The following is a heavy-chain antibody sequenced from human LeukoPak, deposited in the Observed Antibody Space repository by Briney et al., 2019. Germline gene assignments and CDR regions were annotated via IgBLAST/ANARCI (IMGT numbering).Heavy chain of an antibody. CDR2: IKQDGSAK. CDR1: GFTFNRHW. D-gene: IGHD2-15*01. Sequence: GSLRLSCAASGFTFNRHWMYWVRQAPGKGLEWVANIKQDGSAKPYVDSVKGRFTISRDNAKNSLFLQMNSLRVEDTAVYYCARDNGWSADFWGQGTLVTVSS. J-gene: IGHJ4*02. V-gene: IGHV3-7*03. CDR3: ARDNGWSADF.